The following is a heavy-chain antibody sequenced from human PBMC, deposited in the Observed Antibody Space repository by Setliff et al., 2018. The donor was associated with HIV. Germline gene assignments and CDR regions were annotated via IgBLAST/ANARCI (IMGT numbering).Heavy chain of an antibody. CDR3: ASSDANYYDSSGYPGAFDI. V-gene: IGHV4-61*02. J-gene: IGHJ3*02. CDR2: IYTSGST. Sequence: SETLSLTCTVSGGSISNSSYYWSWVRQPAGKGLEWIGRIYTSGSTNYNPSLKSRVTISVDTSKNQFSLKLSSVTAADTAVYYCASSDANYYDSSGYPGAFDIWGQGTMVTVS. D-gene: IGHD3-22*01. CDR1: GGSISNSSYY.